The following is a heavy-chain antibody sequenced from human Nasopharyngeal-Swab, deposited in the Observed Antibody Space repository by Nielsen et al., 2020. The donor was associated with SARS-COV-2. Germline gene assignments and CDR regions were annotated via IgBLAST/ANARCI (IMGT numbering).Heavy chain of an antibody. Sequence: VKVSCKASGYTFTGYYMHWVRQAPGQGLEWMGRINPNSGGTNYAQKFQGRVTMTRDTSISTAYMELSRLRSDDTAVYYCARDRSTHYGMDVWGQGTTVTVSS. CDR2: INPNSGGT. D-gene: IGHD2-2*01. CDR3: ARDRSTHYGMDV. V-gene: IGHV1-2*06. CDR1: GYTFTGYY. J-gene: IGHJ6*02.